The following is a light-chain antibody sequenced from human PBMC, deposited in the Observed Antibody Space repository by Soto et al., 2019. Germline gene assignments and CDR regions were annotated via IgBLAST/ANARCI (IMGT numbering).Light chain of an antibody. CDR1: SSNIGANY. Sequence: QSALTQPPSAFGTPGQTVTISCSGGSSNIGANYVYWYQQLPGTAPKLLIYRNDQRPSGVPDRFSGSKSGTSGSLAISGLRSEDEGDYYCGAWDDSLSGPWVFGGGTKLTVL. CDR3: GAWDDSLSGPWV. J-gene: IGLJ3*02. V-gene: IGLV1-47*01. CDR2: RND.